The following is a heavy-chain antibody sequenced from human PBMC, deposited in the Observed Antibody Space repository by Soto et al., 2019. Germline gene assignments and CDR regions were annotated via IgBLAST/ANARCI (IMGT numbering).Heavy chain of an antibody. CDR2: IRSKAYGGTT. CDR3: TRVGYYDSSGYYSFKTFDY. V-gene: IGHV3-49*05. J-gene: IGHJ4*02. Sequence: NPGGSLRLSCTASGFTFGDYAMSWFRQAPGKGLEWVGFIRSKAYGGTTEYAASVKGRFTISRDDSKSIAYLQMNSLKTEDTAVYYCTRVGYYDSSGYYSFKTFDYWGQGT. CDR1: GFTFGDYA. D-gene: IGHD3-22*01.